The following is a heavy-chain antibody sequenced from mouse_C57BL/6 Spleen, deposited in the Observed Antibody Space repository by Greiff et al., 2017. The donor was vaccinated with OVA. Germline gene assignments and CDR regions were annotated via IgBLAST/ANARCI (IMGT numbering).Heavy chain of an antibody. CDR3: ARDSYGSSYGAY. D-gene: IGHD1-1*01. CDR1: GYSITSGYY. CDR2: ISYDGSN. Sequence: EVQVVESGPGLVKPSQSLSLTCSVTGYSITSGYYWNWIRQFPGNKLEWMGYISYDGSNNYNPSLKNRISITRDTSKNQFFLKLNSVTTEDTATYYCARDSYGSSYGAYWGQGTLVTVSA. V-gene: IGHV3-6*01. J-gene: IGHJ3*01.